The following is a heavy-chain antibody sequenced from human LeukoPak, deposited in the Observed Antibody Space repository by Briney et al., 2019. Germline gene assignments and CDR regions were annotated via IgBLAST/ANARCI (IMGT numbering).Heavy chain of an antibody. CDR2: IYSGGST. CDR3: ARVAPFRFTVTPNWFDP. CDR1: GFTVSSNY. Sequence: PGGSLRLSCAASGFTVSSNYMSWVRQAPGKGLEWVSVIYSGGSTYYADSVKGRFTISRDNSKNTLYLQMNSLRAEDTAVYYCARVAPFRFTVTPNWFDPWGQGTLVTVSS. J-gene: IGHJ5*02. V-gene: IGHV3-66*01. D-gene: IGHD4-17*01.